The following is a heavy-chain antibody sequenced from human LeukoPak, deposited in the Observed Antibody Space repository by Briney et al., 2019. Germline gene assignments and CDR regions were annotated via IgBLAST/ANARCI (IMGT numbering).Heavy chain of an antibody. D-gene: IGHD2/OR15-2a*01. CDR3: AKAALSRGYYYYYMDV. J-gene: IGHJ6*03. V-gene: IGHV3-30*02. CDR1: GFTFSSYG. Sequence: GGSLRLSCAASGFTFSSYGMHWVRQAPGKGLEWVAFIRYDGSDKYYADSVQGRFTVSRDNSKNTLYLQMNSLRVEDTAVYYCAKAALSRGYYYYYMDVWGKGTTVTVSS. CDR2: IRYDGSDK.